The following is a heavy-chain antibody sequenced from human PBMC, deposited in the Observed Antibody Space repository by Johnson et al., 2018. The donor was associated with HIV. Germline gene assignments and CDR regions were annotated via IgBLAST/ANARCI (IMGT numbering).Heavy chain of an antibody. J-gene: IGHJ3*02. CDR3: AKRAQWGTAWYVNAFDI. Sequence: QVQLVESGGGVVQPGRSLRLSCAASGFTFSSYAMHWVRQAPGKGLEWVAVISYDGSNKYYADSVKGRFTISRDNSKNTLYLQMNSLRAEDTAVYYCAKRAQWGTAWYVNAFDIWGQGTMVTVSS. D-gene: IGHD3-16*01. V-gene: IGHV3-30-3*02. CDR1: GFTFSSYA. CDR2: ISYDGSNK.